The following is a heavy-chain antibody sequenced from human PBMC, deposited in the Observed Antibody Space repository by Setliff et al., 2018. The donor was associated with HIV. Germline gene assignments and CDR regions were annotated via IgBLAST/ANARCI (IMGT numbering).Heavy chain of an antibody. CDR1: GSTFGDYA. V-gene: IGHV3-49*04. CDR3: SINSPLSS. D-gene: IGHD6-6*01. CDR2: IRGKRGKAYGGTT. J-gene: IGHJ4*02. Sequence: GGSLRLSCTDSGSTFGDYAMTWVRQAPGKGLEWVGFIRGKRGKAYGGTTEYATSVKGRFTISRDDSKNMAYLQMNSLKIEDTALYFCSINSPLSSWGQGTLVTVSS.